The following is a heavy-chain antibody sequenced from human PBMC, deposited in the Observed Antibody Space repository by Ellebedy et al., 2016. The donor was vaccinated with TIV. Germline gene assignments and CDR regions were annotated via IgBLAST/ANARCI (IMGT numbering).Heavy chain of an antibody. CDR3: ARARRGAGSYYYYGMDV. D-gene: IGHD6-19*01. J-gene: IGHJ6*02. CDR2: IYSSGST. CDR1: GGSINSFY. Sequence: SETLPLTCTVSGGSINSFYWSWIRQPPGKGLEWIGHIYSSGSTNYNPSLKSRVTISLDTSENQFSLQLNSVTPEDTAVFYCARARRGAGSYYYYGMDVWGQGTTVTVSS. V-gene: IGHV4-59*12.